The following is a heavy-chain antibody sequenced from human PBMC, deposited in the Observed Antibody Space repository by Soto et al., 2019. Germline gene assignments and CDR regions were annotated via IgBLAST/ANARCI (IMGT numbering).Heavy chain of an antibody. V-gene: IGHV1-3*01. J-gene: IGHJ4*02. CDR1: GYTFTSYA. CDR3: ARGIATYYFDY. Sequence: ASVKVSCRASGYTFTSYAMHWVRQAPGQRLEWMGWINAGNGNTKYSQKFQGRVTITRDTSASTAYMELSSLRSEDTAVYYCARGIATYYFDYWGQGTLVTVSS. CDR2: INAGNGNT. D-gene: IGHD6-13*01.